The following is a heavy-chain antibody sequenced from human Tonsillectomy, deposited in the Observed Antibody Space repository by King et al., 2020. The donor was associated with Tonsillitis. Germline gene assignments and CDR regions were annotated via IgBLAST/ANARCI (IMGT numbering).Heavy chain of an antibody. Sequence: EVQLVESGAEVKKPGESLKISCKGSGYSFIGYWIGWVRQMPGKGLEWMGIIYPADSDTRYSPSFQGHVTISADKSISTAYLQWSSLKPSDTAMYYCARHQAPQYLPNYYFDYWGQGTLVTVSS. V-gene: IGHV5-51*01. J-gene: IGHJ4*02. D-gene: IGHD2-2*02. CDR2: IYPADSDT. CDR3: ARHQAPQYLPNYYFDY. CDR1: GYSFIGYW.